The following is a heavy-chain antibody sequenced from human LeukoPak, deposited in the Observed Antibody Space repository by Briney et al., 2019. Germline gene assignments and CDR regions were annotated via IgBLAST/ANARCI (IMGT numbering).Heavy chain of an antibody. CDR2: IYTSGST. Sequence: SETLSLTCTVSGNSFGDYYWSWIRQPAGKGLEWIGRIYTSGSTTYNPSLKSRVTMSVDTSKSQFSLNLMSVTAADTAVYYCARQNYGSAPLRYWGQGTLVTVSS. CDR1: GNSFGDYY. J-gene: IGHJ4*02. D-gene: IGHD3-10*01. V-gene: IGHV4-4*07. CDR3: ARQNYGSAPLRY.